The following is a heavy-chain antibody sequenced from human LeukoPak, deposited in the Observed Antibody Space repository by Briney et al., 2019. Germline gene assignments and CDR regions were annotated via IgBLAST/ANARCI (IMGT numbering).Heavy chain of an antibody. CDR2: INHSGST. CDR3: ASLGYYDSSSGYFAAFDI. Sequence: SETLSLTCAVYGGSFSGYYWSWIRQPPGKGLEWIGEINHSGSTNYNPSLKSRVTISVDTSKIQFSLKLSSVTAADTAVYYCASLGYYDSSSGYFAAFDIWGQGAMVTVSS. J-gene: IGHJ3*02. V-gene: IGHV4-34*01. D-gene: IGHD3-22*01. CDR1: GGSFSGYY.